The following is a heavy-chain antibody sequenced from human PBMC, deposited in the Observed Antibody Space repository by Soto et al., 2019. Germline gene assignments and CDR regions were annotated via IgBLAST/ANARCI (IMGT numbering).Heavy chain of an antibody. V-gene: IGHV3-48*03. CDR1: GFTFSSSE. D-gene: IGHD2-21*02. CDR3: ASDNEEVVTALPFDAFDI. J-gene: IGHJ3*02. Sequence: VQLVESGGGLVQPGGSLRLSCAASGFTFSSSEMNWVRQAPGKGLEWVSYISSSGSTIYYADSVKGQFTISRDNANNSLYRQMNSLRAEDTAVYYCASDNEEVVTALPFDAFDIWGQGTMVTVSS. CDR2: ISSSGSTI.